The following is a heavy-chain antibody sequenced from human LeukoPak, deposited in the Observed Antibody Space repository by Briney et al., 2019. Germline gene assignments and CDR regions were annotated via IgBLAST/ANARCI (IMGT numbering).Heavy chain of an antibody. J-gene: IGHJ4*02. CDR1: GGSISSNSYF. CDR3: ARQRYSVMVDY. D-gene: IGHD2-21*01. CDR2: LYYSGST. Sequence: PSETLSLTCTVSGGSISSNSYFWGWIRQPPGKGLEWIGSLYYSGSTYYNPSLKSRVTMSVDTSRNQLSLKLSSVTAADTAVYYCARQRYSVMVDYWGQGTLVTVSS. V-gene: IGHV4-39*01.